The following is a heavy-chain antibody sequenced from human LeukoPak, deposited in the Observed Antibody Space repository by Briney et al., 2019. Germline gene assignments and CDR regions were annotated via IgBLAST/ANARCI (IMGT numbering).Heavy chain of an antibody. V-gene: IGHV4-39*01. CDR3: ASSPARRLYYYYYYYMDV. J-gene: IGHJ6*03. CDR2: IYYSGST. Sequence: KPSETLSLTCTVSGGSISSSSYYWGWIRQPPGKGLEWIGSIYYSGSTYYNPSLKSRVTISVDTSKNQFSLKLSSVTAADTAVYYCASSPARRLYYYYYYYMDVWGKGTTVTVSS. CDR1: GGSISSSSYY. D-gene: IGHD6-6*01.